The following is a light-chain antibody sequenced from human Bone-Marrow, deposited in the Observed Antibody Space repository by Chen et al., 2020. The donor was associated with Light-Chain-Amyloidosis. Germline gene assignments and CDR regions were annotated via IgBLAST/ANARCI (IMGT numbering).Light chain of an antibody. CDR1: SGSIATNY. Sequence: NLMLTQPHSVPDSPGKTVIISCTRSSGSIATNYVQWYQQRPGSSPTTVIYEDDQRPSGVPDRFSGSIDRSSNSASLTISGLKTEDEADYYCQSYQGSSQGVFGGGTKLTVL. CDR2: EDD. V-gene: IGLV6-57*01. J-gene: IGLJ3*02. CDR3: QSYQGSSQGV.